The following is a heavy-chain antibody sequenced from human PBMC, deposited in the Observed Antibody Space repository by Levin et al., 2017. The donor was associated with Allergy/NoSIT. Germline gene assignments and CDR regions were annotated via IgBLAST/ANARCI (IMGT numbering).Heavy chain of an antibody. V-gene: IGHV3-30*18. J-gene: IGHJ3*02. CDR2: ISYDGSNK. CDR3: AKMTTVVTPRFDAFDI. CDR1: GFTFSSYG. D-gene: IGHD4-23*01. Sequence: PGGSLRLSCAASGFTFSSYGMHWVRQAPGKGLEWVAVISYDGSNKYYADSVKGRFTISRDNSKNTLYLQMNSLRAEDTAVYYCAKMTTVVTPRFDAFDIWGQGTMVTVSS.